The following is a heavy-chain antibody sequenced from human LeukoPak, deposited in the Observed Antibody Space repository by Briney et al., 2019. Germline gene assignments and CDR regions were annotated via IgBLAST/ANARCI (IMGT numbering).Heavy chain of an antibody. CDR3: ARGDLKYSSSSDYYYYMDV. CDR2: IYTSGST. Sequence: SETLSLTCTVPGGSISSYYWSWIRQPAGKGLEWIGRIYTSGSTNYNPSLKSRVTMSVDTSKNQFSLKLSSVTAADTAVYYCARGDLKYSSSSDYYYYMDVWGKGTTVTVSS. CDR1: GGSISSYY. J-gene: IGHJ6*03. D-gene: IGHD6-6*01. V-gene: IGHV4-4*07.